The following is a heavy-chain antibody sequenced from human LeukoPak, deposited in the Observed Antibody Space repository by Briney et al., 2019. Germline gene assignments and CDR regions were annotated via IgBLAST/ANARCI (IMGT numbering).Heavy chain of an antibody. J-gene: IGHJ4*02. V-gene: IGHV4-34*01. CDR1: GGSFSGYY. CDR2: INHSGST. CDR3: AGSGSYSLAIFDY. Sequence: SETLSLTCAVYGGSFSGYYWSWIRQPPGKGLEWIGEINHSGSTNYNPSLKSRVTISVDTSKNQFSLKLSSVTAADTAVYYCAGSGSYSLAIFDYWGQGTLVTVSS. D-gene: IGHD3-10*01.